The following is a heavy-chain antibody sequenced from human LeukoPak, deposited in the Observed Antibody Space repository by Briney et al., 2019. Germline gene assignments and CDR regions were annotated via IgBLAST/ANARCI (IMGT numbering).Heavy chain of an antibody. V-gene: IGHV1-46*01. CDR3: ARRLGITGTIDY. CDR1: GYTLTELS. CDR2: INPSGGST. Sequence: ASVKVSCKVSGYTLTELSMHWVRQAPGQGLEWMGIINPSGGSTSYAQKFQGRVTMTRDTSTSTVYMELSSLRSEDTAVYYCARRLGITGTIDYWGQGTLVTVSS. D-gene: IGHD1-20*01. J-gene: IGHJ4*02.